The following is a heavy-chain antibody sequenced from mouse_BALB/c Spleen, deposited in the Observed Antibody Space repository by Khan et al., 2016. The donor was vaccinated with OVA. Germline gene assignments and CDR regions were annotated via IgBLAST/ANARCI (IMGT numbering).Heavy chain of an antibody. J-gene: IGHJ3*01. CDR3: ARHGSTSLFAY. CDR2: IDPFNGGS. D-gene: IGHD1-1*01. V-gene: IGHV1-31*01. CDR1: GYSFTSYY. Sequence: VQLQQSGPELMKPGASVKISCKASGYSFTSYYIHWVKQSHGKTLEWIGFIDPFNGGSTYNQKFKVKATLTVEKSSSTAYLHLSSLASEDSAVYYWARHGSTSLFAYWGQGTLVTVSA.